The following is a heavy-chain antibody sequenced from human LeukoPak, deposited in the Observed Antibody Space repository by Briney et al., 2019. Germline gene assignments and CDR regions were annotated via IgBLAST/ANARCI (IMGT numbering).Heavy chain of an antibody. Sequence: GGSLRLSCAASGFTVSSNYMSWVRQAPGKGLEWVSVIYSGGSTYYADSVKGRFTISRDNSKNTLYLQMNSLRAEDTAVYYCARDQMYYGMDVWRQGTTVTVSS. D-gene: IGHD5-24*01. CDR2: IYSGGST. J-gene: IGHJ6*02. CDR3: ARDQMYYGMDV. CDR1: GFTVSSNY. V-gene: IGHV3-53*01.